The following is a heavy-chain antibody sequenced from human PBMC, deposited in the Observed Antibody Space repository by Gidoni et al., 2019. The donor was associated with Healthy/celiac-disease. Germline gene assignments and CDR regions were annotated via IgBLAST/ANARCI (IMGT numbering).Heavy chain of an antibody. CDR3: AKGHPVPYDYVWGSYRYPFDY. Sequence: EVQLLESGGGLVQPGGSLRLSCAASGSTFSSYAMRWVRQAPGKGLDWVSAISGSGGGTYYADSVKGRFTISSDNSKNTLYLQMNSLRAEDTAVYYCAKGHPVPYDYVWGSYRYPFDYWGQGTLVTVSS. V-gene: IGHV3-23*01. D-gene: IGHD3-16*02. CDR1: GSTFSSYA. CDR2: ISGSGGGT. J-gene: IGHJ4*02.